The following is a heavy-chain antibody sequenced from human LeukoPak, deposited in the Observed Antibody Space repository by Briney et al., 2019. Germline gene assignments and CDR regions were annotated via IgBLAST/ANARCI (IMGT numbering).Heavy chain of an antibody. V-gene: IGHV4-59*06. CDR3: ARAGGFFSPFGY. Sequence: SETLSLTCTVSGGSISSYYWSWIRQHPGDGLEWIGYIYYSGSTYYNLSLKSRVTISIDTSKNQFSLKLSSVTAADTAVYYCARAGGFFSPFGYWGQGTLVTVSS. CDR1: GGSISSYY. J-gene: IGHJ4*02. CDR2: IYYSGST. D-gene: IGHD3-16*01.